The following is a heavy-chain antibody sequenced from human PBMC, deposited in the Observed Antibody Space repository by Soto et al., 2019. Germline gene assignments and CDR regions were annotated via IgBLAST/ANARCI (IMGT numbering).Heavy chain of an antibody. Sequence: EVQLVESGGGLVQPGGSLRLSCADSGITFSPPWMNWVRQTPGKGLGWVAIINQDGTEIIYVDSVKGRFTISRDNAKNSLYLQMNSLRAEDTAVYYCVGGYGWLPDFWGQGTLVTVSS. J-gene: IGHJ4*02. CDR3: VGGYGWLPDF. V-gene: IGHV3-7*05. D-gene: IGHD6-19*01. CDR1: GITFSPPW. CDR2: INQDGTEI.